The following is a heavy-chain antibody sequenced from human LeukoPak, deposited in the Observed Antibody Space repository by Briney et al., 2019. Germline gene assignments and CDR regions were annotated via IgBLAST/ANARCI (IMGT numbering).Heavy chain of an antibody. CDR2: IIPILGIA. V-gene: IGHV1-69*04. CDR1: GGTFNNYA. J-gene: IGHJ4*02. Sequence: EASVTVSCKASGGTFNNYAISWVRQAPGQGLEWMGRIIPILGIANYAQKFQGRVTITADKSTSTAYMELSSLRSEDTAVYYCASSPIYDYWGQGTLVTVSS. CDR3: ASSPIYDY. D-gene: IGHD2-2*02.